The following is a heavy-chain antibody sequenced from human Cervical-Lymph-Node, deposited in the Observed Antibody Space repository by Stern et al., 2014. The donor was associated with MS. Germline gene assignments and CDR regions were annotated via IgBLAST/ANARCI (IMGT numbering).Heavy chain of an antibody. V-gene: IGHV3-15*01. CDR1: GFTFSNSW. CDR3: TTVKTTETRNFDY. CDR2: IKSKTDGGTT. J-gene: IGHJ4*02. D-gene: IGHD4-17*01. Sequence: QLVESVGGVVKPGESLRLSFVASGFTFSNSWMPLVRQAPGKGLEWIGRIKSKTDGGTTDYAAPVQGRFTISRDDSRDTLFLQMNSLKTEDTAVYFCTTVKTTETRNFDYWGQGTLVTVSS.